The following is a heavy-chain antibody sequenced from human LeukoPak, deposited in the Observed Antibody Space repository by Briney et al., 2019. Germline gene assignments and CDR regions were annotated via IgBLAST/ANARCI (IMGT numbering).Heavy chain of an antibody. D-gene: IGHD3-22*01. CDR3: ARPAGYYDCSGYYNVYYFDY. V-gene: IGHV5-51*01. J-gene: IGHJ4*02. CDR1: GYSFTSYW. CDR2: IYPDDSDT. Sequence: GESLKISSKGSGYSFTSYWIGWVRQMPGKGLEWMGIIYPDDSDTRYSPSFQGQVTISADKSISTAYLQWSSLKASDTAMYYCARPAGYYDCSGYYNVYYFDYWGQGTLVTVSS.